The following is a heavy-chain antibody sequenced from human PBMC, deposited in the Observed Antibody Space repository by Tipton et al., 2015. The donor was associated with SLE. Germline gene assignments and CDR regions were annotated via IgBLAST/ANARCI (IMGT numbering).Heavy chain of an antibody. CDR1: GDSATSSGYY. Sequence: TLSLTCTATGDSATSSGYYWSWIRQHPGKGLEWIGFISYDGRTKYNPSLKSRVTISLDTSKTQFFLRLSSVTAADTAVYFCARGYCSDGVCYGFGFFDYWGQGNLVTVSS. D-gene: IGHD2-8*01. V-gene: IGHV4-31*03. J-gene: IGHJ4*02. CDR3: ARGYCSDGVCYGFGFFDY. CDR2: ISYDGRT.